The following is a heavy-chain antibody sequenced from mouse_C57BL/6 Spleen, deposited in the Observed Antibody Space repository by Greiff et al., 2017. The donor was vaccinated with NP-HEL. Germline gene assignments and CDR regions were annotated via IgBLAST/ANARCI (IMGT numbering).Heavy chain of an antibody. CDR1: GFTFSDYG. Sequence: EVQLVESGGGLVKPGGSLKLSCAASGFTFSDYGMHWVRQAPEKGLEWVAYISSGSSTIYYADTVKGRFTISRDNAKNTLFLQMTSLRSEDTAMYYCARGESFYYYGSSYFDYWGQGTTLTVSS. J-gene: IGHJ2*01. V-gene: IGHV5-17*01. D-gene: IGHD1-1*01. CDR3: ARGESFYYYGSSYFDY. CDR2: ISSGSSTI.